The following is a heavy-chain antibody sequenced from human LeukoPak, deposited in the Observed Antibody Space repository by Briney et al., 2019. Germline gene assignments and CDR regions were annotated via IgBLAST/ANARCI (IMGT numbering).Heavy chain of an antibody. CDR3: AKSLRPYYVDIVATINFDY. V-gene: IGHV3-23*01. J-gene: IGHJ4*02. CDR2: ISGSGGGT. CDR1: GFTFSSYS. D-gene: IGHD5-12*01. Sequence: GGSLRLSCAASGFTFSSYSMRWVRRAPGKGLEWVSAISGSGGGTYYADSVRGRFTISRDNSKNTLSLKMHSLRAEDTAVYYCAKSLRPYYVDIVATINFDYWGQGTLVTVSS.